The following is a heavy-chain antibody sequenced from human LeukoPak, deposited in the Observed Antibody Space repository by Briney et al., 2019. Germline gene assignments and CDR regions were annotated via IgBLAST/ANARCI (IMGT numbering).Heavy chain of an antibody. D-gene: IGHD1-1*01. CDR2: IHGDGIST. J-gene: IGHJ4*02. CDR1: GFTFSTYL. Sequence: GGSLRLSCAASGFTFSTYLMHWVRQAPGKGLVWVSRIHGDGISTTYADSVKGRFTISRDNAKNTLYLQMNSLRAEDTAAYFCASGELDSLYYFDYWGQGTLVTVSS. CDR3: ASGELDSLYYFDY. V-gene: IGHV3-74*01.